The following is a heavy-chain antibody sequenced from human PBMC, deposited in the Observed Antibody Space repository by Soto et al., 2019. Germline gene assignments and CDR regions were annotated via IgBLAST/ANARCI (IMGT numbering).Heavy chain of an antibody. D-gene: IGHD2-21*01. Sequence: QVQLQESGPGLVKPSQTLSLTCTVSGGSISSGGYYWTWIRQPPGKGLEWIGYISHSGNTYDNSSPRSRIHLYLSTSKTQLSLSLSSVTAADTAVYYCGSYYGGGAHCHGLDVWGLGTTVAVS. V-gene: IGHV4-30-4*01. CDR2: ISHSGNT. CDR3: GSYYGGGAHCHGLDV. CDR1: GGSISSGGYY. J-gene: IGHJ6*02.